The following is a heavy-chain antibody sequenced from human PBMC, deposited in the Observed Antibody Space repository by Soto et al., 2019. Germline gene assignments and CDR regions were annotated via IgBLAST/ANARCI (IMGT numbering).Heavy chain of an antibody. V-gene: IGHV3-21*01. CDR3: ARGSAFIGLDY. J-gene: IGHJ4*02. Sequence: PGGSLRLSCAVSGFIFSRYSMYWVRQAPGKGLEWVSSIGTSGSYIYDTDSVKGRFTISRDNTKDSLYLQMNSLRAEDTAIYYCARGSAFIGLDYWGQGTPVTVSS. CDR1: GFIFSRYS. D-gene: IGHD1-26*01. CDR2: IGTSGSYI.